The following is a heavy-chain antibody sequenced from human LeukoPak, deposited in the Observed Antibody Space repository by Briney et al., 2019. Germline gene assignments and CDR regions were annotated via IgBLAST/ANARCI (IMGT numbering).Heavy chain of an antibody. CDR2: IIGRGGST. CDR3: AKFRYFETMVYDY. V-gene: IGHV3-23*01. D-gene: IGHD3-10*01. CDR1: GFTFSSYA. J-gene: IGHJ4*02. Sequence: GGSLTLSCAASGFTFSSYAMSWVRQAPGKGLEWVSSIIGRGGSTYYADSVKGRFTISRDNSKNTLYLQMNSLRAEDTAVYYCAKFRYFETMVYDYWGQGTLVSVSS.